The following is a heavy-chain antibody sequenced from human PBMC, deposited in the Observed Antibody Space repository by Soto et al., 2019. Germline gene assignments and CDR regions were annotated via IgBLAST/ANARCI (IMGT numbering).Heavy chain of an antibody. J-gene: IGHJ4*02. CDR1: GYTFIGYD. Sequence: ASVKVSCKASGYTFIGYDINWVRQATGQGLEWMGWMNPNSGTAGYGQKFQGRVTMTRDTSISTAYMELSSLGSEDTAVYYCARVSRAMTFGGVIDYRFDDWGQGTLVTVSS. D-gene: IGHD3-16*02. V-gene: IGHV1-8*01. CDR2: MNPNSGTA. CDR3: ARVSRAMTFGGVIDYRFDD.